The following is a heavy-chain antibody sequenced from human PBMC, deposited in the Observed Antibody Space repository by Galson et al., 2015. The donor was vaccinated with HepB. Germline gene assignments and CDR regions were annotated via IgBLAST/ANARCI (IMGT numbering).Heavy chain of an antibody. V-gene: IGHV3-15*01. Sequence: SLRLSCAASGFTFNNAWMSWVRQAPGRGLEWVGRVKSKTDCGTRDYAAPVKGRFSISRDDSKNTLYLQMNSLRTEDTAVYYCTAGVGTSDHDYWGQGTLVTVSS. CDR2: VKSKTDCGTR. D-gene: IGHD4-23*01. CDR1: GFTFNNAW. J-gene: IGHJ4*02. CDR3: TAGVGTSDHDY.